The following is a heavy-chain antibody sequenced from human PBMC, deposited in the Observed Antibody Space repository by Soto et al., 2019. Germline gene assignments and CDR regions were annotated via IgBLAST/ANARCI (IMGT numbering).Heavy chain of an antibody. CDR2: INDSGGDT. CDR3: AKDLYADSDFDH. CDR1: GLTFSNYA. V-gene: IGHV3-23*01. J-gene: IGHJ4*02. D-gene: IGHD4-17*01. Sequence: LRLSCAASGLTFSNYAMTWVRQAPGKGLEWVSTINDSGGDTYYSDSVRGRFTISRDNSKNTLYLQVNSLRAEDTAVYYCAKDLYADSDFDHGGQGPLVTVSS.